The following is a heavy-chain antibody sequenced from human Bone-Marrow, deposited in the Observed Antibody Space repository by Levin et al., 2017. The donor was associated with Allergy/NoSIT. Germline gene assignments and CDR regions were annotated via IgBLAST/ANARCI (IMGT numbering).Heavy chain of an antibody. D-gene: IGHD6-19*01. CDR3: ARHAYSTGWNKQFDY. V-gene: IGHV4-59*08. CDR1: GGSISSYY. CDR2: VHYSGST. J-gene: IGHJ4*02. Sequence: PSETLSLTCTVSGGSISSYYWSWIRQPPGKGLEWIGYVHYSGSTSYNPPLRSRVTISADTSKNQFSLAMTSVTVADTALYFCARHAYSTGWNKQFDYWGQGALVTVSS.